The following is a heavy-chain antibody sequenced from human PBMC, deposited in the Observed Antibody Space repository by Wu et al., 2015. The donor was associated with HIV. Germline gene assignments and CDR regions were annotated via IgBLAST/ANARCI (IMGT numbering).Heavy chain of an antibody. Sequence: QVQLVQSGPEVKKPGASVKVSCKASGYTFTGYYIHWVRQAPGQGLEWMGWISPNRGATNXAQKFKGRVTMTTDTSISTVYMELSSLRSDDTALYYCARERGSYASFYGMDVWGQGP. D-gene: IGHD3-16*01. CDR1: GYTFTGYY. CDR2: ISPNRGAT. CDR3: ARERGSYASFYGMDV. J-gene: IGHJ6*02. V-gene: IGHV1-2*02.